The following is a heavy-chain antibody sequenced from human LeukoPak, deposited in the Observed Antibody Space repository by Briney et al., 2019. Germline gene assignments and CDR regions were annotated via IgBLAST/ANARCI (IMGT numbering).Heavy chain of an antibody. CDR1: GHTFTSYY. CDR3: ARGRGGYFDY. J-gene: IGHJ4*02. Sequence: SVSVSCKASGHTFTSYYMHCVRHAPGQGLEWMGIINPSGGSTSYAQKFQGRVTMTRDMSTSTVYMELSSLRSEDTAVYYCARGRGGYFDYWGQGTLVTVSS. V-gene: IGHV1-46*01. CDR2: INPSGGST.